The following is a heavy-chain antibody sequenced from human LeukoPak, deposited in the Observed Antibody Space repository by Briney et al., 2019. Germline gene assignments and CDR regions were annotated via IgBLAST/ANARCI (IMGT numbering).Heavy chain of an antibody. Sequence: PGGSLRLSCAASGFTVSSNYMSWVRQAPGKGLEWVSVIYSGGSTYYADSVKGRFAISRDNSKNTLYLQMNSLRAEDTAVYYCARDLLRGNSFDYWGQGTLVTVSS. V-gene: IGHV3-66*01. CDR2: IYSGGST. J-gene: IGHJ4*02. CDR1: GFTVSSNY. CDR3: ARDLLRGNSFDY. D-gene: IGHD2-15*01.